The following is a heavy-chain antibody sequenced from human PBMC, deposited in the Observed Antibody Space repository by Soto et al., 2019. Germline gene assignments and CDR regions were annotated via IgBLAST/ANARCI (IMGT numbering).Heavy chain of an antibody. D-gene: IGHD3-22*01. CDR1: GFTFGDYA. CDR2: IRSKAYGGTT. CDR3: TRDSPYYYDPYYGMDV. J-gene: IGHJ6*02. V-gene: IGHV3-49*03. Sequence: TGGSLRLSCTASGFTFGDYAMSWFRQAPGKGLEGVGFIRSKAYGGTTEYAASVKGRFTISRDDSKSIAYLQMNSLKTEDTAVYYCTRDSPYYYDPYYGMDVWGQGTTVTVLL.